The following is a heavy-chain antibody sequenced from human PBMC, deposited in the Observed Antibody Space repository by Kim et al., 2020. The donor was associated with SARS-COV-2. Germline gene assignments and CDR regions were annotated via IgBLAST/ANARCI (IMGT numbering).Heavy chain of an antibody. CDR3: ARDGGIQLWLQAEDGMDV. CDR2: IKQDGSEK. D-gene: IGHD5-18*01. Sequence: GGSLRLSCAASGFTFSSYWMSWVRQAPGKGLEWVANIKQDGSEKYYVDSVKGRFTISRDNAKNSLYLQMNSLRAEDTAVYYCARDGGIQLWLQAEDGMDVWGQGTTVTVSS. CDR1: GFTFSSYW. V-gene: IGHV3-7*01. J-gene: IGHJ6*02.